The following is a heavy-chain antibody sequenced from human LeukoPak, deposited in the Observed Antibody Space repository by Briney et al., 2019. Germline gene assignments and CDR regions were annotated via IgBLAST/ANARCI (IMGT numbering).Heavy chain of an antibody. CDR3: ARNLYCSGGSCYGWFDP. V-gene: IGHV5-51*01. CDR1: GYSFTSYW. D-gene: IGHD2-15*01. Sequence: GESLKISCKGSGYSFTSYWIGWVRQMPGKGLEWMGIIYPGDSYTRYSPSFQGQVTISADKSISTAYLQWSSLKASDTAMYYCARNLYCSGGSCYGWFDPWGQGTLVTVSS. J-gene: IGHJ5*02. CDR2: IYPGDSYT.